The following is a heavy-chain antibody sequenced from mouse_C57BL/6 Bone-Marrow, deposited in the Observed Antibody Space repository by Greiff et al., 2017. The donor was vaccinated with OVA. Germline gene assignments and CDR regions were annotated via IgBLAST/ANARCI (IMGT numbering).Heavy chain of an antibody. CDR2: ISDGGSYT. J-gene: IGHJ3*01. V-gene: IGHV5-4*03. Sequence: EVKLMESGGGLVKPGGSLKLSCAASGFTFSSYAMSWVRQTPEKRLAWVATISDGGSYTYYPDNVKGRFTISRDNAKNNLYLQMSHLKSEDTAMYYCARGGYSFPSWFAYWGQGTLVTVSA. CDR3: ARGGYSFPSWFAY. CDR1: GFTFSSYA. D-gene: IGHD2-12*01.